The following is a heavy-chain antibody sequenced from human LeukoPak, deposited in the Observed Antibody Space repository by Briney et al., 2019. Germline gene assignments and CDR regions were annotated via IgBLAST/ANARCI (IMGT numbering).Heavy chain of an antibody. CDR3: ARDDESTADYGDYYYGMDV. J-gene: IGHJ6*02. V-gene: IGHV1-69*13. CDR1: GGTFSSYA. CDR2: IIPIFGTA. D-gene: IGHD4-17*01. Sequence: SVRVSCKASGGTFSSYAISWVRQAPGQGLEWMGGIIPIFGTANYAQKFQGRVTITADESTSTAYMELSSLRSEDTAVYYCARDDESTADYGDYYYGMDVWGQGTTVTVSS.